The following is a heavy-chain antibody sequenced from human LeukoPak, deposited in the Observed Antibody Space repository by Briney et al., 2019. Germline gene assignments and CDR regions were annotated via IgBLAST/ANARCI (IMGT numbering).Heavy chain of an antibody. CDR1: GFAISTYA. CDR3: ARQLGYCAAGTCYFDS. Sequence: GGSLRLSCAASGFAISTYAMAWVRQAPGKGLERISSLSSGRSPSYSDSLEGRLTMSSDNARNTLYLQMDNLRDEDTAMYYCARQLGYCAAGTCYFDSWGHGTQVTVSS. V-gene: IGHV3-69-1*01. CDR2: LSSGRSP. D-gene: IGHD2-8*02. J-gene: IGHJ4*01.